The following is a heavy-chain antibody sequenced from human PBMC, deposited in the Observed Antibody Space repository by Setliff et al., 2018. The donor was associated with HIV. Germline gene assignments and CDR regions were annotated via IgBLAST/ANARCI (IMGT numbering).Heavy chain of an antibody. CDR2: LLYDGSDD. V-gene: IGHV3-30*04. J-gene: IGHJ4*02. CDR3: VRDRGGNSGGFYDPPLDV. D-gene: IGHD1-26*01. Sequence: PGGSLRLSCAASGFTFRSYAMHWVRQAPGKGLEWVAKLLYDGSDDFYSDSVKGRFTISRDNSNNTLFLQMNSLRPEDTAVYYCVRDRGGNSGGFYDPPLDVWGLGTLVTAPQ. CDR1: GFTFRSYA.